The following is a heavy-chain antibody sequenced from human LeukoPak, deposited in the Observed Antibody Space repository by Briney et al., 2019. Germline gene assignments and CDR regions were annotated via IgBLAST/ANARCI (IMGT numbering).Heavy chain of an antibody. Sequence: GGSLRLSCAASGFTFSSYWMSWVRQAPGKGLEWVANIKQDGSEKYYVDSVRGRVTISRDNAENSLFLQMNRLRVEDTAVYYCTRDFGRSSYYFDFWGQGTLVTVSS. CDR1: GFTFSSYW. D-gene: IGHD3-3*01. V-gene: IGHV3-7*01. J-gene: IGHJ4*02. CDR3: TRDFGRSSYYFDF. CDR2: IKQDGSEK.